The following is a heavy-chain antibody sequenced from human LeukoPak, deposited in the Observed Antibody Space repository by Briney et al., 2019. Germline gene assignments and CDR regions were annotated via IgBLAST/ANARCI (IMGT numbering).Heavy chain of an antibody. CDR1: GFTFSSYG. CDR2: ISISGSSL. V-gene: IGHV3-23*01. D-gene: IGHD3-3*01. J-gene: IGHJ4*02. Sequence: GGSLRLSCAASGFTFSSYGMSWVRQAPGKGLEWVSGISISGSSLNYADSVKGRFTISRDNSKNTLYLQMNSLRAEDTAVYYCAKDSRITIFGVVIRPRRYFDYWGQGTLVTVSS. CDR3: AKDSRITIFGVVIRPRRYFDY.